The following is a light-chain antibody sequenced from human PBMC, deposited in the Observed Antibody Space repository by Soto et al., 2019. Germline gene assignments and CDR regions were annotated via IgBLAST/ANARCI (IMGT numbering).Light chain of an antibody. V-gene: IGLV2-14*02. Sequence: QSALTQPASVSGSPGQSITISCTGTSSDVGSYNLVSWYQQHPGKAPKLMLYEVSNRPSGVSNRFSASKSGNTASLTISGLQAEDEADYYCSSYTSTSTWVFGGRTKLTVL. CDR2: EVS. J-gene: IGLJ3*02. CDR3: SSYTSTSTWV. CDR1: SSDVGSYNL.